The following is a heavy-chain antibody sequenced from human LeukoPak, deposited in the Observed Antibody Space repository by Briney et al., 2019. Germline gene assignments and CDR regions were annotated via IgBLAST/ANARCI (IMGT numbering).Heavy chain of an antibody. V-gene: IGHV3-7*01. CDR3: ASDGNDYGDFMDY. CDR1: GFTFSTYW. J-gene: IGHJ4*02. CDR2: IKQDGSEK. D-gene: IGHD4-17*01. Sequence: GGSLRLSCAASGFTFSTYWMSWVRQAPGKGLEWVANIKQDGSEKYYVDSVKGRFTISRDNAKNSLYLQMNSLRAEDTALYYCASDGNDYGDFMDYWGKGTLVTVSS.